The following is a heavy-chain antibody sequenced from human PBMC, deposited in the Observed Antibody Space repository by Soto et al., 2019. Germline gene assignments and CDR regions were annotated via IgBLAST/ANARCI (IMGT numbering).Heavy chain of an antibody. J-gene: IGHJ6*02. CDR2: MYYDGSS. CDR1: GGSMTSGGYY. CDR3: ARERSGQGGYGLDV. Sequence: QMQLQESGQGLVKPSQTLSLTCTVSGGSMTSGGYYWTWIRQHPGKGLEWIGYMYYDGSSYYNPSLQSRVTISVDTSKNQFSLKLSSMTAADTALYYCARERSGQGGYGLDVWGQGTTVTVSS. D-gene: IGHD3-10*01. V-gene: IGHV4-31*03.